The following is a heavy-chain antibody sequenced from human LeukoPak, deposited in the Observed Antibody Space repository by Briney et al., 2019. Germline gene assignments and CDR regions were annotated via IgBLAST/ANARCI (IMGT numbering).Heavy chain of an antibody. Sequence: SETLSLTCAVYGGSFSGYYWSWIRQPPGKGLEWIREINHSGSTNYNPSLKSRVTISVDTPKNQFSLKLSSVTAADTAVYYCASDEWELPRVWGQGTLVTVSS. J-gene: IGHJ4*02. V-gene: IGHV4-34*01. CDR2: INHSGST. CDR3: ASDEWELPRV. CDR1: GGSFSGYY. D-gene: IGHD1-26*01.